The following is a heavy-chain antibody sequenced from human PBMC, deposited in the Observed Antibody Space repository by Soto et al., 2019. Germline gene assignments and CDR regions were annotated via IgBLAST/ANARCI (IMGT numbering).Heavy chain of an antibody. J-gene: IGHJ6*02. CDR1: GYTFTSYY. CDR3: ARVKAMDTAMVTEYSSSWYSYGMDV. Sequence: ASVKVSCKASGYTFTSYYMHWVRQAPGQGLEWMGIINPSGGSTSYAQKFQGRVTMTRDTSTSTVYMELSSLRSEDTAVYYCARVKAMDTAMVTEYSSSWYSYGMDVWGQGTTVTVSS. D-gene: IGHD5-18*01. V-gene: IGHV1-46*01. CDR2: INPSGGST.